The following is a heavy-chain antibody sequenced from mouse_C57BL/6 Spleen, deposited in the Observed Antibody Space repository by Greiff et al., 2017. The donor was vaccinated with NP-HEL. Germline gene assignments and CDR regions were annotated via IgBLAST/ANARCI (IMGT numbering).Heavy chain of an antibody. CDR1: GYTFTSYW. D-gene: IGHD4-1*01. CDR3: ARGTGTNYFDD. CDR2: IDPSDSET. V-gene: IGHV1-52*01. J-gene: IGHJ2*01. Sequence: VQLQQPGAELVRPGSSVKLSCKASGYTFTSYWMHWVKQRPIQGLEWIGNIDPSDSETHYNQKFKDKATLTVDKSSSTAYMQLSSLTSEASAVYYCARGTGTNYFDDWGQGTTLTVS.